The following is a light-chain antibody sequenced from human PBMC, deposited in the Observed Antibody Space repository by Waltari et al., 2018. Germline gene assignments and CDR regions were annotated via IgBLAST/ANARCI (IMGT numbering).Light chain of an antibody. Sequence: EIVMTQSPATLSVSPGERATLSCRASQSVFSIVAWYQQKPGQAPRLLMYEASIRATGISAKFRGSGSGTEFTLTISSVQSEDFAVYYCQQYNRWPPITFGQGTRLEIK. CDR3: QQYNRWPPIT. J-gene: IGKJ5*01. CDR2: EAS. CDR1: QSVFSI. V-gene: IGKV3-15*01.